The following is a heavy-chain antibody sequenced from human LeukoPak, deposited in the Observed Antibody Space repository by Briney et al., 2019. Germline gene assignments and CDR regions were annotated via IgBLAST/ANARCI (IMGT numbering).Heavy chain of an antibody. CDR1: GYTFTGYY. CDR2: INPNSGGT. V-gene: IGHV1-2*02. J-gene: IGHJ3*02. Sequence: GASVKVSCKASGYTFTGYYMHWVRQAPGQGLEWMGWINPNSGGTNYAQKFQGRVTMTRDTSISTAYMELSRLRSDDTAVYYCATTSIAARPGAFDIWGQGTMVTVSS. D-gene: IGHD6-6*01. CDR3: ATTSIAARPGAFDI.